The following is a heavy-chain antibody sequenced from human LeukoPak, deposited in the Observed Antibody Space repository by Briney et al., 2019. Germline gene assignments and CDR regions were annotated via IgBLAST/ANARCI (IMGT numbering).Heavy chain of an antibody. CDR1: GYTFTSYY. CDR2: ISAYNGNT. D-gene: IGHD2-2*01. J-gene: IGHJ6*03. CDR3: ARGPIIDIVIIPAADDYYYMDV. V-gene: IGHV1-18*04. Sequence: ASVKVSCKASGYTFTSYYMHWVRQAPGQGLEWMGWISAYNGNTNSAQKIQGRVTMTTDTSTSTAYMELRSPRSDDTAVYYCARGPIIDIVIIPAADDYYYMDVWGKGTTVTVSS.